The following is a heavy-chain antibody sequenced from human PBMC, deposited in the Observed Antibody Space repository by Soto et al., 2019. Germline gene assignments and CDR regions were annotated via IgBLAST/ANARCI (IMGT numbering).Heavy chain of an antibody. D-gene: IGHD2-15*01. CDR2: IEDDGRRT. CDR3: AKAEYTAALPGL. V-gene: IGHV3-74*01. J-gene: IGHJ4*02. CDR1: GFIFSTHW. Sequence: EVQLVESGGGLVQPGGSLRLSCEASGFIFSTHWMHWVRQVPGKGLDWVARIEDDGRRTDYADSVKGRFTISRDSAKSTLFLQLNNLRVEDTATYHCAKAEYTAALPGLWGRGTLVTVSS.